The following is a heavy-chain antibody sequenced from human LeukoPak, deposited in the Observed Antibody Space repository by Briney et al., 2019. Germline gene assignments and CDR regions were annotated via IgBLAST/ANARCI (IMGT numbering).Heavy chain of an antibody. J-gene: IGHJ4*02. Sequence: GGSLRLSCTASGFTISTYWMSWVRQARGKGLEWVANMNQDGSKKYYVDSVKGRFTISRDNVKNSVYLQMNSLRAEDTAVYSCARAVAAADSYWGRGTLVTVSS. CDR2: MNQDGSKK. D-gene: IGHD6-13*01. CDR1: GFTISTYW. V-gene: IGHV3-7*04. CDR3: ARAVAAADSY.